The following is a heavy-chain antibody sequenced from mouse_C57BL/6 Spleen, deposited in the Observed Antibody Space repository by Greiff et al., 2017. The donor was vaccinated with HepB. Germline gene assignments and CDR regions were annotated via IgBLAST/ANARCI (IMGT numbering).Heavy chain of an antibody. V-gene: IGHV1-7*01. D-gene: IGHD2-4*01. J-gene: IGHJ2*01. Sequence: LEESGAELAKPGASVKLSCKASGYTFTSYWMHWVKQRPGQGLEWIGYINPSSGYTKYNQKFKDKATLTAEKSSSTASMQLSSPTYEGTAVYYCARCEYDDFYYFDYWGQGTTLTVSS. CDR2: INPSSGYT. CDR3: ARCEYDDFYYFDY. CDR1: GYTFTSYW.